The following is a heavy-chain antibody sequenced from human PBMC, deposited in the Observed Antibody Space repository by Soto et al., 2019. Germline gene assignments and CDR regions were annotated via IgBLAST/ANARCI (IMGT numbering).Heavy chain of an antibody. CDR2: IYYSGST. CDR1: GGSISSYY. CDR3: ARVTTTVTTRGRAFDI. D-gene: IGHD4-17*01. V-gene: IGHV4-59*01. J-gene: IGHJ3*02. Sequence: SETLSLTCTVSGGSISSYYLSWIRQPPGKGLEWIGYIYYSGSTNYNPSLKSRVTISVDTSKNQFSLKMSSVTAADTAVYYCARVTTTVTTRGRAFDIWGQGTMVTVSS.